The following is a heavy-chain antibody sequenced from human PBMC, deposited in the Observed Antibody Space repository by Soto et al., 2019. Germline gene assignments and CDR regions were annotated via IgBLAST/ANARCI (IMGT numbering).Heavy chain of an antibody. D-gene: IGHD5-12*01. CDR2: ISSSSSYI. CDR1: GFTFSSYS. J-gene: IGHJ4*02. Sequence: PGGSLRLSCAASGFTFSSYSINCVGHSPGKWLEWVSSISSSSSYIYYADSVKGRFTISRDNAKNSLYLQMNSLRAEDTAVYYCARALEGDGYNVDYWGQGTLVTVSS. V-gene: IGHV3-21*01. CDR3: ARALEGDGYNVDY.